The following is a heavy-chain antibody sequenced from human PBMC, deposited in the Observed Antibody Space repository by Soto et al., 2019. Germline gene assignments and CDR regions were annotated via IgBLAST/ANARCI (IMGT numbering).Heavy chain of an antibody. CDR1: GGSVSSYY. J-gene: IGHJ5*02. CDR3: ARDHLEGSWFDP. D-gene: IGHD3-10*01. Sequence: SETLSLTCTVSGGSVSSYYWSWIRQPPGKGLEWIGYIYYSGSTNYNPSLKSRVTIALDTSKNQFSLKLSSVTAADTAVYYCARDHLEGSWFDPRGQGTLVTVPP. CDR2: IYYSGST. V-gene: IGHV4-59*02.